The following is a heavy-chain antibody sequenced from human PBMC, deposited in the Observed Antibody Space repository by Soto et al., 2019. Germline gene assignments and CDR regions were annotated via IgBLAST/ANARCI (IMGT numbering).Heavy chain of an antibody. CDR1: RGTFSSYA. CDR2: IIPIFGTA. J-gene: IGHJ5*02. V-gene: IGHV1-69*12. Sequence: QVQLVQSGAEVKKPGSSVKVSCKASRGTFSSYAISWVRQAPGQGLEWMGGIIPIFGTANYAQKFQGRVTITADESTSTAYMELSSLRSEDTAVYYCARVPRRRHYYGSGAHNWFDPWGQGTLVTVSS. D-gene: IGHD3-10*01. CDR3: ARVPRRRHYYGSGAHNWFDP.